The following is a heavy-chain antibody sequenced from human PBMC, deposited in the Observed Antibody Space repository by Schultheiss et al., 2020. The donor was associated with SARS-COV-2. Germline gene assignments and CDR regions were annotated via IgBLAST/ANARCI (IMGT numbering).Heavy chain of an antibody. CDR1: GYTFTSYG. CDR2: ISAYNGNT. J-gene: IGHJ6*02. D-gene: IGHD6-19*01. CDR3: AREGSSGWYGIDY. Sequence: ASVKVSCKASGYTFTSYGISWVRQAPGQGLEWMGWISAYNGNTKYSQKFQGRVTITRDTSANTVYMELSSLRSEDTAVYYCAREGSSGWYGIDYWGQGTTVTVSS. V-gene: IGHV1-18*01.